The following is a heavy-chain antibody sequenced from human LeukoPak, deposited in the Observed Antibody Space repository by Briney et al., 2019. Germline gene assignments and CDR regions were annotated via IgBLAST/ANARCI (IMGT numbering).Heavy chain of an antibody. Sequence: WVRQAPGKGLEWVGRIKSKTDGGTTDYAAPVKGRFTISRDDSKNTLYLQMNSLKTEDTAVYYCTTEKAIFGVVIGGFDYWGQGTLVTVSS. CDR2: IKSKTDGGTT. V-gene: IGHV3-15*01. CDR3: TTEKAIFGVVIGGFDY. J-gene: IGHJ4*02. D-gene: IGHD3-3*01.